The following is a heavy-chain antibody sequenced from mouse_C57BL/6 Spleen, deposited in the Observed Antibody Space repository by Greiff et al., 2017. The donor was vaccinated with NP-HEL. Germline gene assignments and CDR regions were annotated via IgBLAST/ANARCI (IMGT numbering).Heavy chain of an antibody. CDR1: GYTFTSYW. J-gene: IGHJ1*03. CDR2: IHPNSGST. CDR3: ARKSPYYYGSCYWYVDG. Sequence: QVQLQQPGAELVKPGASVKLSCKASGYTFTSYWMHWVKQRPGQGLEWIGMIHPNSGSTNYNEKFKSKATLTVDKSSSTAYMQLSSLTSEASAFYYGARKSPYYYGSCYWYVDGRGTGATVTV. V-gene: IGHV1-64*01. D-gene: IGHD1-1*01.